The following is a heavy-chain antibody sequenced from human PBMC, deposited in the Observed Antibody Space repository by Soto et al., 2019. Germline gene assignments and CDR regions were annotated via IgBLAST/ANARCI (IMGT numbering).Heavy chain of an antibody. CDR3: ARHEAYDSVWGKSDGSDY. D-gene: IGHD3-16*01. Sequence: SETLSLTCTVSGGSISSNSYYWDWIRQPPGKGLEWIGSMYYSGATYHNPSLQSRVTISVDTSKNQFSLHLSSVTAADTAVYYCARHEAYDSVWGKSDGSDYWGQGTPVTVYS. V-gene: IGHV4-39*01. J-gene: IGHJ4*02. CDR2: MYYSGAT. CDR1: GGSISSNSYY.